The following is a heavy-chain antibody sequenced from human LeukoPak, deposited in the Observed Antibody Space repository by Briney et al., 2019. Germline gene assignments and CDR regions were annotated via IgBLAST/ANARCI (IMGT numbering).Heavy chain of an antibody. CDR3: ATGTPRWYEDAFDI. CDR1: GGSISSYY. Sequence: SGTLSLTCVVSGGSISSYYWSWIRQPAGKGLEWIGRIYTSGSTNYNPSLKSRVTMSVDTSKNQFSLKLSSVTAADTAVYYCATGTPRWYEDAFDIWSQGTMVTVSS. V-gene: IGHV4-4*07. J-gene: IGHJ3*02. D-gene: IGHD6-13*01. CDR2: IYTSGST.